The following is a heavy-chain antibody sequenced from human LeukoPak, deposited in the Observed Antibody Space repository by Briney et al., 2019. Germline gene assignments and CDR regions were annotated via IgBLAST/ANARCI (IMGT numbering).Heavy chain of an antibody. J-gene: IGHJ4*02. CDR2: IYYSGST. D-gene: IGHD2-2*01. V-gene: IGHV4-59*01. CDR3: ARGYCSSTSCCPDY. Sequence: SETLSLTRTVSGGSISSYYWSWIRQPPGKGLEWIGYIYYSGSTNYNPSLKSRVTISVDTSKNQFSLKLSSVTAADTAVYYCARGYCSSTSCCPDYWGQGSLVTVSS. CDR1: GGSISSYY.